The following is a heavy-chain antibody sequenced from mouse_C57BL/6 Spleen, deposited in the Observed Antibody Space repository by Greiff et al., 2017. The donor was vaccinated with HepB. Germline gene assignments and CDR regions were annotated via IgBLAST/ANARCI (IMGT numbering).Heavy chain of an antibody. CDR1: GYAFTNYL. V-gene: IGHV1-54*01. CDR2: INPGSGGT. D-gene: IGHD1-1*02. CDR3: AVGEYFDY. J-gene: IGHJ2*01. Sequence: VQLQQSGAELVRPGTSVKVSCKASGYAFTNYLIEWVKQRPGQGLEWIGVINPGSGGTNYNEKFKGKATLTADKSSSTAYMQLSSMTSEDSAVYCGAVGEYFDYWGQGTTLTVSS.